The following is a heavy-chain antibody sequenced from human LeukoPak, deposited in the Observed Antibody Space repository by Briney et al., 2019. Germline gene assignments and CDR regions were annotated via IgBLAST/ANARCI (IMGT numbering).Heavy chain of an antibody. J-gene: IGHJ4*02. D-gene: IGHD5-12*01. CDR1: VYTFTSYY. CDR3: SRGWGGYDSGGDY. V-gene: IGHV1-8*01. Sequence: GASVKVSCKPSVYTFTSYYINWVRQATGQGLEWIGWMNPNSGNTGYAQKFQGRVTMTRNTSISPAYIVLGSLSSEDPALYYLSRGWGGYDSGGDYWGQGTLVTVSS. CDR2: MNPNSGNT.